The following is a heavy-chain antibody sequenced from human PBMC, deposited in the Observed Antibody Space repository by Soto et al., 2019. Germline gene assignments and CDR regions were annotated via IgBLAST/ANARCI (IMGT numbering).Heavy chain of an antibody. Sequence: PGGSLRLSCAASGFTFSNAWMSWVRQAPGKGLEWVGRIKSKTDGGTTDYAAPVKGRFTISRDDSKNTLYLQMNSLKTEDTAVYYCTTAPLGDYWSVEKWYYKDVWGKGTTVTVSS. D-gene: IGHD3-3*01. J-gene: IGHJ6*03. CDR3: TTAPLGDYWSVEKWYYKDV. CDR1: GFTFSNAW. CDR2: IKSKTDGGTT. V-gene: IGHV3-15*01.